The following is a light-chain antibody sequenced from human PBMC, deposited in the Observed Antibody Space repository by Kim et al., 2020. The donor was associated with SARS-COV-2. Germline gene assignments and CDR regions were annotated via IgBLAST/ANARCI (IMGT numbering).Light chain of an antibody. CDR1: TPTIGSNA. Sequence: QRVPLPCSGSTPTIGSNAVSWYQQLPGTAPKLVVYSNDQRPSGVPDRSSGSRSGTSASLAISGLQSEDEADYYWAAWDDSLYGRRFGGGTKVTVL. J-gene: IGLJ3*02. CDR2: SND. CDR3: AAWDDSLYGRR. V-gene: IGLV1-44*01.